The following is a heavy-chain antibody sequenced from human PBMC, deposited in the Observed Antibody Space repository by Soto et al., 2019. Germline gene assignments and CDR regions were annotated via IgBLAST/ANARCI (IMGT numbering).Heavy chain of an antibody. D-gene: IGHD6-13*01. CDR2: INHSGST. V-gene: IGHV4-34*01. J-gene: IGHJ4*02. Sequence: PSETLSLTCAVYGGSFSGYYWTWIRQPPGKGLEWIGDINHSGSTNYNPSLKSRVTISVDTSKNQFSLKLSSVTAADTAVYYCARVSSSWGLVNYFDYWGQGTLVTVSS. CDR1: GGSFSGYY. CDR3: ARVSSSWGLVNYFDY.